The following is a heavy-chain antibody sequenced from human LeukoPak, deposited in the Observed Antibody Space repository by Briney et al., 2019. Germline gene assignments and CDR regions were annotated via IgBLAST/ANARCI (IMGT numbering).Heavy chain of an antibody. J-gene: IGHJ4*02. CDR1: GYSFTSYW. D-gene: IGHD3-10*01. V-gene: IGHV5-51*01. Sequence: GESLKISCKGSGYSFTSYWIAWVRQMPGRGLEWMGVIYPGDSDTRYSPSFQGQVTISADKSITTAHLQWSSLKASDTAIYYCARRGNYYFDSWGQGTLVTVSS. CDR2: IYPGDSDT. CDR3: ARRGNYYFDS.